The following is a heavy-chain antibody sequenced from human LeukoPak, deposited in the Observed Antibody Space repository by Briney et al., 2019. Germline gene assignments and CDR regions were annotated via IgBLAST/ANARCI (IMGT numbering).Heavy chain of an antibody. CDR3: ARQGGGCSSTSCYMGY. J-gene: IGHJ4*02. Sequence: PPETLSLTCTVPGGSISSSSYYWGWIRQPPGKGLEWIGSIYYSGSTYYNPSLKSRVTISVDTSKNQFSLKLSSVTAADTAVYYCARQGGGCSSTSCYMGYWGQGTLVTVSS. CDR1: GGSISSSSYY. V-gene: IGHV4-39*01. CDR2: IYYSGST. D-gene: IGHD2-2*02.